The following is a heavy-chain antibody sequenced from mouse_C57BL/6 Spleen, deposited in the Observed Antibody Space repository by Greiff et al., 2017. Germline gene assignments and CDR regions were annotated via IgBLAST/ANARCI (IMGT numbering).Heavy chain of an antibody. D-gene: IGHD1-1*01. J-gene: IGHJ3*01. Sequence: EVKVVESGGGLVKPGGSLKLSCAASGFTFSDYGMHWVRQAPEKGLEWVAYISSGSSTIYYADTVKGRFTISRDNAKNTLFLQMTSLRSEDTSMYYCARPRYVYYSWFAYSGQGTLFTVSA. V-gene: IGHV5-17*01. CDR3: ARPRYVYYSWFAY. CDR2: ISSGSSTI. CDR1: GFTFSDYG.